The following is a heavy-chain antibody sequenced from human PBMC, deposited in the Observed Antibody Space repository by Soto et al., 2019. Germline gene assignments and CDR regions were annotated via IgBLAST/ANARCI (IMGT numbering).Heavy chain of an antibody. CDR1: GYTFTNYG. D-gene: IGHD1-26*01. CDR3: AGAGTPIDY. V-gene: IGHV1-18*01. J-gene: IGHJ4*02. CDR2: ISAYNGNT. Sequence: QVQLVQSGAEVKKPGASVKVSCKASGYTFTNYGISWVRQAPGQGLEWMGWISAYNGNTNYAQNFQGRVTMTTDTSTRPGYMESSSLSSDYTAVYFCAGAGTPIDYWGQGTLVTVSS.